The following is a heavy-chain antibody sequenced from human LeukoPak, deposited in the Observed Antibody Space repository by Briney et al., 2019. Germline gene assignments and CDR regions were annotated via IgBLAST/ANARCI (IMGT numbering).Heavy chain of an antibody. J-gene: IGHJ5*02. V-gene: IGHV4-34*01. CDR2: INHSGST. CDR1: GGSSSGYY. CDR3: ARGEPHYYYGSSGYYYP. D-gene: IGHD3-22*01. Sequence: SETLSLTCAVYGGSSSGYYWSWIRQPPGKGLEWIGEINHSGSTNYNPSLKSRVTIPVDTSKNQFSLKLRSVTAADTAVYYCARGEPHYYYGSSGYYYPWGRGTLVTVSS.